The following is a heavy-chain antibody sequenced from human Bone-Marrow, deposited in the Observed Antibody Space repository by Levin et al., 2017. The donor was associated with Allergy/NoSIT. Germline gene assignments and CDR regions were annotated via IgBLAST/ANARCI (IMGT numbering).Heavy chain of an antibody. V-gene: IGHV3-23*01. Sequence: GGSLRLSCAASGFTFSSYAMSWVRQAPGKGLEWVSLISASGGSTYYADSVKGRFTISRDNAKNTLYLQTNSLRAEDTAVYYCAKGLDSSGWKFDYWGQGTLVTVSS. CDR3: AKGLDSSGWKFDY. CDR1: GFTFSSYA. D-gene: IGHD6-19*01. CDR2: ISASGGST. J-gene: IGHJ4*02.